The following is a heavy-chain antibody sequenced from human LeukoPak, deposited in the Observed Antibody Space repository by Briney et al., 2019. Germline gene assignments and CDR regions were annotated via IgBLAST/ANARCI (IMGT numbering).Heavy chain of an antibody. Sequence: SETLSLTCAVYGGSFSGYYWSWIRQPPGKGLEWIGNIYYSGSTFYNPSLKSRLTISVDTSKNQFSLKLSSVTAADTAVYYCARRTWRGAIDHWGQGTLVTVSS. CDR3: ARRTWRGAIDH. V-gene: IGHV4-34*01. CDR1: GGSFSGYY. D-gene: IGHD1-26*01. CDR2: IYYSGST. J-gene: IGHJ4*02.